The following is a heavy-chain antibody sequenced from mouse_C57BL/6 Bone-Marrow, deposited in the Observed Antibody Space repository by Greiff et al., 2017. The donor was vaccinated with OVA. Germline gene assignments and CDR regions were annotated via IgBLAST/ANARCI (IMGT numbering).Heavy chain of an antibody. CDR1: GFNIKDDY. Sequence: EVQLQQSGAELVRPGASVKLSCTASGFNIKDDYMHWVKQRPEQGLEWIGWIDPENGDTEYASKFQGKATITADTSSNTAYLQLSSLTSEDTAVYYCTTGRGWAYWGQGTLVTVSA. CDR3: TTGRGWAY. V-gene: IGHV14-4*01. CDR2: IDPENGDT. J-gene: IGHJ3*01. D-gene: IGHD6-1*01.